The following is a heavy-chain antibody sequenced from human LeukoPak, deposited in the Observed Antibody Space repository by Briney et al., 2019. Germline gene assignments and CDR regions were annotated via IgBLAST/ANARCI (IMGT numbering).Heavy chain of an antibody. J-gene: IGHJ4*02. Sequence: ASVTVSFTASGYTFTIYYIHWVRQAPGQGLEWMGIINPSGGSTSYAQKFQGRVTMTRDTSTSTVYMELSSLRSEDTAVYYCARQTPTVGYFDYWGQGTLVTVSS. D-gene: IGHD4-23*01. CDR2: INPSGGST. CDR1: GYTFTIYY. V-gene: IGHV1-46*01. CDR3: ARQTPTVGYFDY.